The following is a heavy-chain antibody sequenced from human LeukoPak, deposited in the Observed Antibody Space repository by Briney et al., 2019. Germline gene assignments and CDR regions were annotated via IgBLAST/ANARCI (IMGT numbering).Heavy chain of an antibody. CDR3: ARPRSRGVITRGDYFDY. CDR2: ISYDGSDK. V-gene: IGHV3-30*03. Sequence: PGRSLRLSCGASGFTFSTYGMYWVRQAPGKGLEWVSLISYDGSDKYYADSVRGRFTISRDNSKNTLYLQMNSLRAEDTAVYYCARPRSRGVITRGDYFDYWGQGTLVTVSS. CDR1: GFTFSTYG. J-gene: IGHJ4*02. D-gene: IGHD3-10*01.